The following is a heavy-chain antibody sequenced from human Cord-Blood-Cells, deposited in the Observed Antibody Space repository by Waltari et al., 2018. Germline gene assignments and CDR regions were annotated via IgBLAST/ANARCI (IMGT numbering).Heavy chain of an antibody. CDR2: IYYSGST. CDR3: ARQPSSGWYYYYYGMDV. CDR1: GGSISSSSYY. V-gene: IGHV4-39*01. J-gene: IGHJ6*02. D-gene: IGHD6-19*01. Sequence: QLQLQESGPGLVKPSETLSLTCTVSGGSISSSSYYWGWLRQPPGKGLGWIGGIYYSGSTYYNPSRKSRVTMSVDTSKNQFSLKVSCVTAADTAVYYCARQPSSGWYYYYYGMDVWGQGTTVTVSS.